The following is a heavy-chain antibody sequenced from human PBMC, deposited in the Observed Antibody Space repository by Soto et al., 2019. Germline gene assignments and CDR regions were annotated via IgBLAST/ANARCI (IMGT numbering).Heavy chain of an antibody. CDR2: IYRSGTT. D-gene: IGHD1-26*01. Sequence: SETLSLTCVVSNFSITSGYYWGWIRQSPGKGLEWIASIYRSGTTSYNPSLKSRVTISVDPSKNQFSLMLTAVTAADTAVYYCARTHSGSYYSVFNYWGRGSLVTVSS. J-gene: IGHJ4*02. CDR1: NFSITSGYY. V-gene: IGHV4-38-2*01. CDR3: ARTHSGSYYSVFNY.